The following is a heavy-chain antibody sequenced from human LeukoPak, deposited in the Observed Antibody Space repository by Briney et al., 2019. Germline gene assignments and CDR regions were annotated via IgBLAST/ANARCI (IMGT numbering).Heavy chain of an antibody. CDR2: MNPNSANT. CDR1: GYTFTNYG. V-gene: IGHV1-8*02. Sequence: ASVKVSCKASGYTFTNYGINWVRQATGQGLEWMGWMNPNSANTGYAQKFQGRVTMTRNTSISTAYMELSSLRSEDTAVYYCARGSGSIYYYYGMDVWGQGTTVTVSS. CDR3: ARGSGSIYYYYGMDV. D-gene: IGHD1-26*01. J-gene: IGHJ6*02.